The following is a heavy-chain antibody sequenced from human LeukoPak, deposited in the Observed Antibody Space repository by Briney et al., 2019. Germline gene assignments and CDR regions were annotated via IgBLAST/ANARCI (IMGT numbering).Heavy chain of an antibody. CDR3: ARGGYDISTGYYFDS. J-gene: IGHJ4*02. CDR2: NIPILGIT. D-gene: IGHD3-9*01. V-gene: IGHV1-69*04. CDR1: EGTFSSYG. Sequence: SVKVSCKASEGTFSSYGISWVRQAPGQGLEWIGMNIPILGITSYAQKFQGRVTITADKSTTTAYMELSGLRSEDAAVYYCARGGYDISTGYYFDSWGQGTLVTVSS.